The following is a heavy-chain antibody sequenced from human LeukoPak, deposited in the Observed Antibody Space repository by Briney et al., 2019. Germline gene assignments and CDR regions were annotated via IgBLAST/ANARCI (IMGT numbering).Heavy chain of an antibody. CDR3: ARFALSSSLDY. V-gene: IGHV5-51*01. Sequence: GESLKISCKGSGYSFTSYWIGWVRQMPGKGLEWMGIIYPGYSDTRYSPSFQGQVTFSVDTSTSTVYLQWSSLKVSDTAIYYCARFALSSSLDYWGQGTLVTVSP. CDR1: GYSFTSYW. CDR2: IYPGYSDT. D-gene: IGHD6-13*01. J-gene: IGHJ4*02.